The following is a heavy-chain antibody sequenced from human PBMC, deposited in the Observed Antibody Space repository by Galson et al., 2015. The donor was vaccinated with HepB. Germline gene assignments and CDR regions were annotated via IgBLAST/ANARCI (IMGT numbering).Heavy chain of an antibody. CDR2: ISAYNGNT. Sequence: SVKVSCKASGYTFTSYGISWVRQAPGQGLEWMGWISAYNGNTNYAQKLQGRVTMTTDTSTSTAYMELRSLRSDDTAVYYCARVSGQRRVLWFGGGERGDDFDYWGQGTLVTVSS. CDR3: ARVSGQRRVLWFGGGERGDDFDY. J-gene: IGHJ4*02. V-gene: IGHV1-18*01. CDR1: GYTFTSYG. D-gene: IGHD3-10*01.